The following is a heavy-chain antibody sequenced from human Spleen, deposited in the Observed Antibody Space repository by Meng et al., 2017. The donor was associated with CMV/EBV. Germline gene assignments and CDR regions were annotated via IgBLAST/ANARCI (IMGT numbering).Heavy chain of an antibody. Sequence: SWVRQAPGQGLEWMGRVIPIPDIANYAQKFQGRVTITADKSTDTTYMELSRLRSDDTAVYFCARDYYSNHEFDPWGQGTLVTVSS. CDR2: VIPIPDIA. CDR3: ARDYYSNHEFDP. V-gene: IGHV1-69*04. J-gene: IGHJ5*02. D-gene: IGHD4-11*01.